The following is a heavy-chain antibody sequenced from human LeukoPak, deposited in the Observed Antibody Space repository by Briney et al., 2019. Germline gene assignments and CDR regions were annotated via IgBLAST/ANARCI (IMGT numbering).Heavy chain of an antibody. CDR1: GYTFASYG. CDR3: AGDHSDIVVVPAATANWFDP. Sequence: ASVKVSCKASGYTFASYGISWVRQAPGQGLEWMGWISAYNGNTNYAQKLQGRVTMTTDTSTSTAYMELRSLRSDDTAVYYCAGDHSDIVVVPAATANWFDPWGQGTLVTVSS. V-gene: IGHV1-18*01. J-gene: IGHJ5*02. CDR2: ISAYNGNT. D-gene: IGHD2-2*01.